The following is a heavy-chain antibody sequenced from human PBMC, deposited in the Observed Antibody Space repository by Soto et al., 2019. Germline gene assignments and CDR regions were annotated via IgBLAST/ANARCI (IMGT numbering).Heavy chain of an antibody. CDR2: ISNSGGST. CDR3: AQSGSGWYTFDN. V-gene: IGHV3-23*01. Sequence: GGSLRLSCAASGFTFSSYAMSWVRQAPGKGLEWVSAISNSGGSTYYADSVKGRFTISRDNSKNTLYLQMNSLRAEDTAVYYCAQSGSGWYTFDNWGQGTLVTVSS. J-gene: IGHJ4*02. D-gene: IGHD6-19*01. CDR1: GFTFSSYA.